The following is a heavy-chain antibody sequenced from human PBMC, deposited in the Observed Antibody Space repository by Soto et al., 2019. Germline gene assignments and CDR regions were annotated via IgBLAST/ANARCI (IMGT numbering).Heavy chain of an antibody. V-gene: IGHV4-59*08. CDR1: GGSISSDS. J-gene: IGHJ2*01. D-gene: IGHD5-12*01. CDR3: ARLGSVELATDTNWYFDL. Sequence: SETLSLTCTVSGGSISSDSWSWIRQSPGKELQWIGSIFDSGITKYNPSLKSRVTISVDTSKNQFSLKLTSMTAADTAVYYCARLGSVELATDTNWYFDLWGRGTLVTVSS. CDR2: IFDSGIT.